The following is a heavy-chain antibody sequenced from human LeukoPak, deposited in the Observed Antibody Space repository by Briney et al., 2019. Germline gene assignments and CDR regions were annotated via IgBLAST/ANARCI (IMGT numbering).Heavy chain of an antibody. CDR2: INHSGST. Sequence: PSETLSLTCAVYGGSFSGYYWSWIRQPPGKGLGWIGEINHSGSTNYNPSLKSRVTISVDTSKNQFSLKLSSVTAADTAVYYCARVDSGSPSGLGEDYMDVWGKGTTVTVSS. V-gene: IGHV4-34*01. CDR1: GGSFSGYY. D-gene: IGHD1-26*01. J-gene: IGHJ6*03. CDR3: ARVDSGSPSGLGEDYMDV.